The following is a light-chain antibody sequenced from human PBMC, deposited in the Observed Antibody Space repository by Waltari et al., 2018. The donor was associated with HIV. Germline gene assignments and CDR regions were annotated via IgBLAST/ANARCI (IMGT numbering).Light chain of an antibody. Sequence: QSVLTQPPSVSAAPGQKVTISCSGSSSNIGDNYVSWYQQFPGTAPKLLIYDNNRRPSGIPDRFAASKSGTSATLGIAGLQAGDEADYYCGTWDSSLSAGLFGGGTKLTVL. CDR3: GTWDSSLSAGL. CDR1: SSNIGDNY. CDR2: DNN. V-gene: IGLV1-51*01. J-gene: IGLJ2*01.